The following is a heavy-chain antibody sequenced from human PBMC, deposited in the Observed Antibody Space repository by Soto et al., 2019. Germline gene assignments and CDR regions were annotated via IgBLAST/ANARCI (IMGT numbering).Heavy chain of an antibody. CDR2: ISSSSSYI. J-gene: IGHJ4*02. Sequence: PGGSLRLSCAASGFTFSSYSMNWVRQAPGKGLEWVSSISSSSSYIYYADSVKGRFTISRDSAKNSLYLQMNSLRAEDTAVYYCASIVVVPAAKYCTNGVCYLPDWGQGTLVTVSS. CDR1: GFTFSSYS. CDR3: ASIVVVPAAKYCTNGVCYLPD. D-gene: IGHD2-8*01. V-gene: IGHV3-21*01.